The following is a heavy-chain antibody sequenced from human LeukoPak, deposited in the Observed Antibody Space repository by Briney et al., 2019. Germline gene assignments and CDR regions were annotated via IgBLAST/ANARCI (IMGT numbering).Heavy chain of an antibody. Sequence: SETLSLTCTVSGGSISSSSYYWGWIRQPPGKGLEWIGSIYYSGSTYYNPSLKSRVTISVDTSKNQFSLKLSSVTAADTAVYYCARGLLGAAFDIWGQGTMVTVSS. CDR3: ARGLLGAAFDI. V-gene: IGHV4-39*07. D-gene: IGHD2-15*01. J-gene: IGHJ3*02. CDR2: IYYSGST. CDR1: GGSISSSSYY.